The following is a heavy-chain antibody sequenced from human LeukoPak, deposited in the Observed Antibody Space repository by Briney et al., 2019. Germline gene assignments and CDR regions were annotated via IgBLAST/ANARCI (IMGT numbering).Heavy chain of an antibody. CDR3: TKDRKYDFWSGYDY. Sequence: GGSLRLSCAASGFTFSDSGMHWVRQAPGKGLEWVGFIRGDGSRKYYGDSVKGRFTIARDNSKNTLYLHMETLRADDSAVYYCTKDRKYDFWSGYDYWGQGTLVTVSS. CDR1: GFTFSDSG. CDR2: IRGDGSRK. D-gene: IGHD3-3*01. J-gene: IGHJ4*02. V-gene: IGHV3-30*02.